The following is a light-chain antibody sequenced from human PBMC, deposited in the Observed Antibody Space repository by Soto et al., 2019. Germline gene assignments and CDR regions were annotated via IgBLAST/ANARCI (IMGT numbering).Light chain of an antibody. Sequence: EIVMTQSPATLSLSPGERATLSCRASQSVSSSYLSWYQQKPGQAPRLLIYGASTRATGIPARFSGSGSGTDFTLTISSLQPEYFAIYYCQADYNLPRPLGQGPKV. J-gene: IGKJ1*01. CDR2: GAS. CDR3: QADYNLPRP. CDR1: QSVSSSY. V-gene: IGKV3D-7*01.